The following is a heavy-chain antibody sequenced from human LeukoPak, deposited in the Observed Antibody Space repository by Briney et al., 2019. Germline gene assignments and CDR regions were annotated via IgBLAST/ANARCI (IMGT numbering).Heavy chain of an antibody. D-gene: IGHD6-6*01. Sequence: SVKVSCKASGGTFSSYAISWVRQAPGQGLEWMGRIIPIFGIANYAQKFQGRVTITADKSTSTAYMELSSLRSEDTAVYYCARVEIAARLGWYFDLWGRGTLVTVPS. V-gene: IGHV1-69*04. CDR2: IIPIFGIA. CDR1: GGTFSSYA. CDR3: ARVEIAARLGWYFDL. J-gene: IGHJ2*01.